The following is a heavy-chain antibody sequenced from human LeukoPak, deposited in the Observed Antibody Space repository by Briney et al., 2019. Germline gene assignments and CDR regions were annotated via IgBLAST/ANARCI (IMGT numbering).Heavy chain of an antibody. J-gene: IGHJ6*03. CDR2: ISTYNGNT. Sequence: ASVTVSCKASGYTFTGYYMHGVRQAPGQGLEGMGWISTYNGNTNYAQKLQGRVSMTTDTSTSTAYMDLRSLRSDDTAVYYCARDLRYSSGWSASGMDGWGKGTTVTISS. D-gene: IGHD6-19*01. V-gene: IGHV1-18*04. CDR3: ARDLRYSSGWSASGMDG. CDR1: GYTFTGYY.